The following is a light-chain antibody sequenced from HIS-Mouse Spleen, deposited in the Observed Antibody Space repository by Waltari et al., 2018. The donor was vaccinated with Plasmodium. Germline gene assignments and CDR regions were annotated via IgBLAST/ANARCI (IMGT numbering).Light chain of an antibody. V-gene: IGLV4-69*01. J-gene: IGLJ2*01. CDR1: SGHSSYA. CDR3: QTWGTGMGV. Sequence: QLVLTQSPSASASLGASVKLTCTLSSGHSSYAIAWHHQQPEKGPRYLMKINSDGSHSKGDGIPDRFSGSSSGAERYLTISSLQSEDEADYYCQTWGTGMGVFGGGTKLTVL. CDR2: INSDGSH.